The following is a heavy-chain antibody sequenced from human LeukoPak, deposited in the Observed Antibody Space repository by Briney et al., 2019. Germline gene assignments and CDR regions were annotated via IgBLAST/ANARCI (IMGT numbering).Heavy chain of an antibody. D-gene: IGHD2-15*01. V-gene: IGHV3-21*01. CDR2: ISSGSSDK. J-gene: IGHJ6*02. Sequence: GGSLRLSCAASGFTFSSFSMNWVRQAPGKGLEWVSSISSGSSDKYYADSVKGRFTISRDNAKNSLYLQLNSLRAEDTALYYCARVEGYGSGGSCYGMDVWGQGTTVTVSS. CDR1: GFTFSSFS. CDR3: ARVEGYGSGGSCYGMDV.